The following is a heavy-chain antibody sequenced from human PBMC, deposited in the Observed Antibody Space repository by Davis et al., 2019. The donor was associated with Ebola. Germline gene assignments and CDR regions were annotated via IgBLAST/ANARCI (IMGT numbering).Heavy chain of an antibody. V-gene: IGHV4-61*01. D-gene: IGHD4-17*01. CDR1: GGSVSSGSYY. Sequence: MPSETLSLTCTVSGGSVSSGSYYWSWIRQPPEKGLEWVGYIYYSGSTNYNPSLKSRVTISVDTSKNQFSLKLSSVTAADTAVYYCARTRGDYAWFDPWGQGTLVTVSS. CDR2: IYYSGST. J-gene: IGHJ5*02. CDR3: ARTRGDYAWFDP.